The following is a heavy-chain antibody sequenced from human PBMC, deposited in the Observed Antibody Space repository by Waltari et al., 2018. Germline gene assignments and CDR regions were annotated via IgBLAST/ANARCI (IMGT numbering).Heavy chain of an antibody. J-gene: IGHJ4*02. V-gene: IGHV4-39*07. Sequence: QLQLQESGPGLVKPSETLSLTCTVSGGSISSSSYYWGWIRQPPGKGLEWIGSIYYSGSTYYNPSLKSRVTISVDTSKNQFSLKLSSVTAADTVVYYCATGPPGYHVDYWGQGTLVTVSS. CDR1: GGSISSSSYY. CDR2: IYYSGST. CDR3: ATGPPGYHVDY. D-gene: IGHD3-16*02.